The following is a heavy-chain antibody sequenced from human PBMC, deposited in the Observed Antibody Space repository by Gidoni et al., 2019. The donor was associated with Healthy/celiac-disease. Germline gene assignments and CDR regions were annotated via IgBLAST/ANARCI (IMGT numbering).Heavy chain of an antibody. V-gene: IGHV4-39*07. CDR1: GGSISSSSYY. CDR3: ARVRKGNYFDY. Sequence: QPQLQESGPGLVKPSETLSLTGTASGGSISSSSYYWGWIRQPPGKGLEWIGSIYYSGSTYYIPSLKSRVTISVDTSKNQFSLKLSSVTAADTAVDYCARVRKGNYFDYWGQGTLVTVSS. J-gene: IGHJ4*02. CDR2: IYYSGST. D-gene: IGHD3-10*01.